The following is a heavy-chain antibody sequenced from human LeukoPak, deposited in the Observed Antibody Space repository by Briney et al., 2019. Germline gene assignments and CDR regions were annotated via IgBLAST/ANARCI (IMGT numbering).Heavy chain of an antibody. CDR3: ARDRGSGYYDTLTGYLNWFDP. D-gene: IGHD3-9*01. CDR2: ISYDGSNK. Sequence: PGGSLRLSCAASGFTFSSYAMHWVRQAPGKGLEWVAVISYDGSNKYYADSVKGRFTISRDNSKNTLYLQMNSLRAEDTAVYYCARDRGSGYYDTLTGYLNWFDPWGQGTLVTVSS. V-gene: IGHV3-30*04. J-gene: IGHJ5*02. CDR1: GFTFSSYA.